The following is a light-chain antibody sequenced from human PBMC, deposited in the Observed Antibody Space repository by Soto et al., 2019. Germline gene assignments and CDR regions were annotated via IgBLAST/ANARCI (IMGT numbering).Light chain of an antibody. CDR3: SSYTSSNTYV. V-gene: IGLV2-14*01. CDR1: SSDVGGYNY. J-gene: IGLJ1*01. CDR2: EVT. Sequence: QSALTRPASVSGPPGQSITISCTGTSSDVGGYNYVSWYQQHPGKAPKLMIYEVTNRPSGVSNRFSGSKSGNTASLTISGLQAEDEADYYCSSYTSSNTYVFGTGTKVTVL.